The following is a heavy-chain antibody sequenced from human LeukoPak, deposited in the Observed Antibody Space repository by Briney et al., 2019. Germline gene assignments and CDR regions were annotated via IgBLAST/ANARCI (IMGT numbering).Heavy chain of an antibody. V-gene: IGHV3-48*01. CDR1: GFTFSSYS. D-gene: IGHD5-18*01. CDR2: ISSSSSTI. J-gene: IGHJ4*02. CDR3: ARGPRGYSNSED. Sequence: PGGSLRLSCAASGFTFSSYSMNWVRQARGKGLEWVSYISSSSSTIYYADFVKGRFTISRDNAKNSLYLQMNSLRAEDTAVYYCARGPRGYSNSEDWGQGTLVTVSS.